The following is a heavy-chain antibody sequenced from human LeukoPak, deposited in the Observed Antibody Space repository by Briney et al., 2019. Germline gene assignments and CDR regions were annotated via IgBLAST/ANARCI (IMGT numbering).Heavy chain of an antibody. CDR3: ARGAFYYDSRGTYYGMDV. V-gene: IGHV3-30*04. CDR2: ISYDGSNK. J-gene: IGHJ6*02. CDR1: GFTFSSYA. Sequence: GGSLRLSCAASGFTFSSYAMHWVRQAPGKGLEWVAVISYDGSNKYCADSVKGRFTISRDNSKNTLYLQMNSLRAEDTAVYYCARGAFYYDSRGTYYGMDVWGQGTTVTVSS. D-gene: IGHD3-22*01.